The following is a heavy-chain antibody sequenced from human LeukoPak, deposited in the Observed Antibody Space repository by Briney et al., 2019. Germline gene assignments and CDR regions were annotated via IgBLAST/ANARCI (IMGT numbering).Heavy chain of an antibody. V-gene: IGHV4-34*01. CDR1: GGSFSGYY. CDR3: ARGSSRSDY. CDR2: INHSGST. J-gene: IGHJ4*02. D-gene: IGHD6-13*01. Sequence: SETLSLTCAVYGGSFSGYYWSWIRQPPGKGLEWIGEINHSGSTNYNPSLKSRVTISVDTSKNQFSLKLSSVTAADTAAYYCARGSSRSDYWGQGTLVTVSS.